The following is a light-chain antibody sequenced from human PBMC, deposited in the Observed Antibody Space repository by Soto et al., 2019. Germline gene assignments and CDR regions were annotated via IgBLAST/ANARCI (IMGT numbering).Light chain of an antibody. CDR3: SSYRSGGTSV. CDR1: SSDVGGYNY. CDR2: VVS. V-gene: IGLV2-14*01. Sequence: QSVLTQPASVSGSPGQSIAISCTGTSSDVGGYNYVSWHQQHPGKAPKVLISVVSNRPSGVSNRFSGSKSGNTASLTISGLQAEDEADYYCSSYRSGGTSVFGSGTRSPS. J-gene: IGLJ1*01.